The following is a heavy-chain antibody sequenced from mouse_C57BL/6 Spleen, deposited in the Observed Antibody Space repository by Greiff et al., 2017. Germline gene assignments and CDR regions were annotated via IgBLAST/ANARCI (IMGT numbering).Heavy chain of an antibody. V-gene: IGHV1-61*01. CDR1: GYTFTSYW. CDR2: IYPSDSET. D-gene: IGHD4-1*01. CDR3: AREGTGIAY. Sequence: QVQLQQPGAELVRPGSSVKLSCKASGYTFTSYWMDWVKQRPGQGLEWIGNIYPSDSETHYNQKFKDKDTLTVDKSSSTAYMQLSSLTAEDSAVYYCAREGTGIAYWGQGTLVTVSA. J-gene: IGHJ3*01.